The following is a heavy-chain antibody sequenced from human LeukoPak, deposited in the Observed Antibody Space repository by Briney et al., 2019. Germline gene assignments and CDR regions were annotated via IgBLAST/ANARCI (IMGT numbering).Heavy chain of an antibody. Sequence: SETLSLTCTVSGGSISSHYWTWIRQPPGKRLVWIGEIHHSGGTNSNPSLKNRPTMSIDMSKNQFSLKLKSVTAADTAVYYCARATASGSGRAYDHWAQGNLVPVSS. CDR2: IHHSGGT. J-gene: IGHJ4*02. V-gene: IGHV4-34*01. D-gene: IGHD3-10*01. CDR1: GGSISSHY. CDR3: ARATASGSGRAYDH.